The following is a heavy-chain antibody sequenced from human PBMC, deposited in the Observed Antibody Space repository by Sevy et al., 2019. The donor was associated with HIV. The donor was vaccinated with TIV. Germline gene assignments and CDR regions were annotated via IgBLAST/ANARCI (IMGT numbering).Heavy chain of an antibody. CDR3: AGVHYYGSGSYYTRGPYFDY. CDR1: GGSFSGYY. Sequence: SETLSLTCAVYGGSFSGYYWSWIRQPPGKGLEWIGEINHSGSTNYNPSLKSRVTISVDTSKNQFSLKLSSVTAADTAVYYCAGVHYYGSGSYYTRGPYFDYWGQGTLVTVSS. V-gene: IGHV4-34*01. D-gene: IGHD3-10*01. CDR2: INHSGST. J-gene: IGHJ4*02.